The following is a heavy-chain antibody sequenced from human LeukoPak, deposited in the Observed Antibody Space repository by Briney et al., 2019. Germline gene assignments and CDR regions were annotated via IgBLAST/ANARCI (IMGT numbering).Heavy chain of an antibody. Sequence: SETLSLTCTVSGGSISSSSYYWGWIRQPQGKGLEWIGSIYYSGSTYYNPSLKSRVTISVDTSKNQFSLKLSSVTAADTAVYYCVSRATVTTYYYYYMDVWGKGTTVTVSS. D-gene: IGHD4-17*01. CDR1: GGSISSSSYY. V-gene: IGHV4-39*01. J-gene: IGHJ6*03. CDR2: IYYSGST. CDR3: VSRATVTTYYYYYMDV.